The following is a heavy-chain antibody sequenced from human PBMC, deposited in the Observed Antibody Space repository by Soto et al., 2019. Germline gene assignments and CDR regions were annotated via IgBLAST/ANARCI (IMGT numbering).Heavy chain of an antibody. J-gene: IGHJ5*02. V-gene: IGHV4-34*01. CDR3: ARRRRAVDA. Sequence: SETLSLTCAVSGASLSDNYCNWLRQPTGKGLEWIGEINHSGNTNYNPSLRSRVTISIDTSKNQLSLNLRSVSAADTAVYYCARRRRAVDAWGPGT. CDR1: GASLSDNY. CDR2: INHSGNT.